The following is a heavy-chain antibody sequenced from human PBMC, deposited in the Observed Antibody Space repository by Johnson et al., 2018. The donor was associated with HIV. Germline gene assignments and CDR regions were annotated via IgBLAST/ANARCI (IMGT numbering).Heavy chain of an antibody. J-gene: IGHJ3*02. Sequence: VQLVESGGGLVQPGRSLRLSCAASGFTFDDYAMHWVRQAPGKGLEWVSGISWNSGSIGYADSVKGRFTISRDNAKNSLYLQMNSLRAEYTAWYYCGKEGAAVIHFDIWGQGTMVTVSS. D-gene: IGHD6-13*01. V-gene: IGHV3-9*01. CDR1: GFTFDDYA. CDR3: GKEGAAVIHFDI. CDR2: ISWNSGSI.